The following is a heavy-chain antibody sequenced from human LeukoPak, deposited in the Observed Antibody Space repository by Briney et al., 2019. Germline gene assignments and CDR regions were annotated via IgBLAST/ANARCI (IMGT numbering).Heavy chain of an antibody. CDR1: GGSISSYY. CDR2: IYNSGST. J-gene: IGHJ4*02. CDR3: ARAPVHTAMVDY. V-gene: IGHV4-59*01. Sequence: PSETLSLTRTVSGGSISSYYWSWIRQPPGKGLEWIGYIYNSGSTNYNPSLKSRVTISVDTSKNQFSLKLSSVTAADTAVYYCARAPVHTAMVDYWGQGTLVTVSS. D-gene: IGHD5-18*01.